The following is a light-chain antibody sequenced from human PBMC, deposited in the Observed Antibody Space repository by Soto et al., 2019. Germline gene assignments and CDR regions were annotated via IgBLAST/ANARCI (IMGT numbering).Light chain of an antibody. Sequence: QSALTQPASMSGSPGQSITISCVGTTSDVEYYDLVSWYQQFPGRAPKLLIYEVDKRPSGISVRFSGSKSGVTASLTISGLLPEDEAVYFCCTYGGQVPKFGGGTQLTVL. CDR3: CTYGGQVPK. CDR1: TSDVEYYDL. CDR2: EVD. V-gene: IGLV2-23*02. J-gene: IGLJ2*01.